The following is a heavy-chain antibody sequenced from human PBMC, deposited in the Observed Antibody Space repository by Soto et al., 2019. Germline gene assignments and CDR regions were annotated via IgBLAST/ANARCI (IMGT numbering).Heavy chain of an antibody. V-gene: IGHV4-59*01. Sequence: PSETLSLTCTVSGGSISSYYWSWIRQPPGKGLEWIGYVYYSGSTNYNPSLKSRVTISVDTSKNQFSLKLSSVTAADTAVYYCARYRSSGYSYYFDYWGQGTLVTVSS. CDR3: ARYRSSGYSYYFDY. CDR1: GGSISSYY. D-gene: IGHD3-22*01. CDR2: VYYSGST. J-gene: IGHJ4*02.